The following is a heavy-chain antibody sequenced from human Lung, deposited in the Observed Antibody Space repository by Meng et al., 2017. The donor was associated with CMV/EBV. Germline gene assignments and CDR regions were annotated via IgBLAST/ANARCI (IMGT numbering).Heavy chain of an antibody. Sequence: GXXLMXPTQTLTLTCTVSGFSLSTSGVGVGWIRQPPGKAPEWLALIYWNDNKSYTSSLVSRLTVTKDTSKNQVVLTMTNMDPVDTATYFCTHRQGTGQRFAYXGQGXLVTVSS. J-gene: IGHJ4*02. D-gene: IGHD3/OR15-3a*01. CDR1: GFSLSTSGVG. CDR3: THRQGTGQRFAY. CDR2: IYWNDNK. V-gene: IGHV2-5*01.